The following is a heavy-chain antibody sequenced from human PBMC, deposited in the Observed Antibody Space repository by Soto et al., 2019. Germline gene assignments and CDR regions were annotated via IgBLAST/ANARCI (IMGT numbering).Heavy chain of an antibody. Sequence: GESLKISCKGSGYSFTNYWIAWVRQMPGKGLEWMGIIYPGDSDTRYSPSFQGQVTISADKSISTAYLQWSSLKASDTAMYYCARQFSTYYYDSSGLAYWGQGTLVTVSS. D-gene: IGHD3-22*01. J-gene: IGHJ4*02. CDR2: IYPGDSDT. V-gene: IGHV5-51*01. CDR3: ARQFSTYYYDSSGLAY. CDR1: GYSFTNYW.